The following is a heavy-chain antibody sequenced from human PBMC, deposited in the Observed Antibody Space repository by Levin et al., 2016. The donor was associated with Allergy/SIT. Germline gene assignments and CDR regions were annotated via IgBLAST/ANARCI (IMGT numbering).Heavy chain of an antibody. CDR2: IIPIFGTA. Sequence: SVKVSCKASGGTFSSYAISWVRQAPGQGLEWMGGIIPIFGTANYAQKFQGRVTITADKSTSTAYMELSSLRSEDTAVYYCARSDTVHFNSSGWYGRNGYFDYWGQGTLVTVSS. CDR3: ARSDTVHFNSSGWYGRNGYFDY. D-gene: IGHD6-19*01. CDR1: GGTFSSYA. J-gene: IGHJ4*02. V-gene: IGHV1-69*06.